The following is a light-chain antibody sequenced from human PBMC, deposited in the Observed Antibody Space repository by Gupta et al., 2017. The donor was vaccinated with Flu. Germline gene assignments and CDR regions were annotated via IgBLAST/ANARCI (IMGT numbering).Light chain of an antibody. J-gene: IGKJ2*03. Sequence: IVLTQSPGTLSLSPGERATLSCRASQSVSSSYLAWYQQKPGQAPRLLIYGASSRATGIPDRFSGSGSGTGFTLTISRLEPEDFAVYYCQQYGSSYSFGQGTKLEIK. CDR3: QQYGSSYS. CDR2: GAS. V-gene: IGKV3-20*01. CDR1: QSVSSSY.